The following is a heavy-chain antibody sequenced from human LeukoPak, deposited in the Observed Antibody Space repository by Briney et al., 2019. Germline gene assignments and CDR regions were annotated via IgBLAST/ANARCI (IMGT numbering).Heavy chain of an antibody. J-gene: IGHJ5*02. Sequence: GASVKVSCKASGGTFSSYAISWVRQAPGQGLEWMGGIIPIFGTANYAQKFQGRVTITADKSTSTAYMELSSLRSEDTAVYYCARDYGGYVWFDPWGQGTLVTVSS. CDR3: ARDYGGYVWFDP. V-gene: IGHV1-69*06. CDR1: GGTFSSYA. CDR2: IIPIFGTA. D-gene: IGHD5-12*01.